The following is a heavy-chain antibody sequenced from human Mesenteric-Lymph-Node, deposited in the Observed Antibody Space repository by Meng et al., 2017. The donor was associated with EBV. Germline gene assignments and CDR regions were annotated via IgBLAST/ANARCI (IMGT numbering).Heavy chain of an antibody. CDR3: ARDGGYPSGTYYPIDP. D-gene: IGHD3-10*01. Sequence: QVQLQDSGPGLVKPSGTLSLTCAVSGGSFSDYYWTWIRQSPGKGLEWIGEINHGGSAIYNPSLRSRVTISVDTSKKEFSLKLISVTAAETAVYYCARDGGYPSGTYYPIDPWGQGNLVTVSS. J-gene: IGHJ5*02. CDR1: GGSFSDYY. V-gene: IGHV4-34*01. CDR2: INHGGSA.